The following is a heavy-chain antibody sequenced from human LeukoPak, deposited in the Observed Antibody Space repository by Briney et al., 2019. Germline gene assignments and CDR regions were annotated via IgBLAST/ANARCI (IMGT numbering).Heavy chain of an antibody. V-gene: IGHV4-34*01. CDR2: INHSGST. D-gene: IGHD3-22*01. Sequence: PSETLSLTCAVYGGSFSGYYWSWIRQPPGKGLEWIEEINHSGSTNYNPSLKSRVTISVDTSKNQFSLKLSSVTAADTAVYYCARVYYDSSGYYYYFDYWGQGTLVTVSS. J-gene: IGHJ4*02. CDR1: GGSFSGYY. CDR3: ARVYYDSSGYYYYFDY.